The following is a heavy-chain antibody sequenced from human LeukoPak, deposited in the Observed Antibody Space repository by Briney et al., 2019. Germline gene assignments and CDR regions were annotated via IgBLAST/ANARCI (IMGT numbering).Heavy chain of an antibody. CDR2: IYPGDSDA. V-gene: IGHV5-51*01. CDR3: ATSLSIQLWPSDY. J-gene: IGHJ4*02. D-gene: IGHD5-18*01. CDR1: GYSFTSYW. Sequence: GQSLQFSCKGYGYSFTSYWIGWVRQIRGKGMGWMGIIYPGDSDARYSPSFQGQVTISADKSISTAYLQWSSLKASDTAMYYCATSLSIQLWPSDYWGQGTLVTVSS.